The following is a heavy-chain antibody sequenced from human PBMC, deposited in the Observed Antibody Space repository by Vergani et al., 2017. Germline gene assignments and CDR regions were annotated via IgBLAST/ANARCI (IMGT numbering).Heavy chain of an antibody. CDR2: MNPNSGNT. D-gene: IGHD1-26*01. V-gene: IGHV1-8*01. CDR1: GYTFTSYD. CDR3: ARVLRIRWELQNFDY. Sequence: QVQLVQSGAEVKKPGASVKVSCKASGYTFTSYDINWVRQATGQGLEWMGWMNPNSGNTGYAQKFQGRVTMTRNTSISTAYMELSSLRAEDTAVYYCARVLRIRWELQNFDYWGQGTLVTVSS. J-gene: IGHJ4*02.